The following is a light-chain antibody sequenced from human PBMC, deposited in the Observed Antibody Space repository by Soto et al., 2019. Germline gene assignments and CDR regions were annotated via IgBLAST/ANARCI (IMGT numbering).Light chain of an antibody. J-gene: IGLJ1*01. V-gene: IGLV2-14*01. CDR1: SSDVGGYNY. CDR2: EVS. Sequence: QSALTQPASVSGSPGQSITISCTGTSSDVGGYNYVSWYQQHPGKAPKLMIYEVSNRPSGVSNRFSVYKSGDTASLTISGLQAEDEADYYCSSYTSSSTLYVFGTGTKGTVL. CDR3: SSYTSSSTLYV.